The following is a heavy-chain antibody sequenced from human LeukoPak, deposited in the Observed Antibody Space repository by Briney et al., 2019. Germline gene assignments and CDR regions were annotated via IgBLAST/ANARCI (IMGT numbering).Heavy chain of an antibody. J-gene: IGHJ6*03. CDR3: AATEYSTSSKYYYSYYMDV. Sequence: SVKVSCKASGGTFSSHAINWVRQAPGQGLERMGGIIPLFGSPNYAQKFQGRVTITTDESTSTVYMELSSLRSEDTAEYYCAATEYSTSSKYYYSYYMDVWGKGTTVTVSS. D-gene: IGHD6-6*01. V-gene: IGHV1-69*05. CDR1: GGTFSSHA. CDR2: IIPLFGSP.